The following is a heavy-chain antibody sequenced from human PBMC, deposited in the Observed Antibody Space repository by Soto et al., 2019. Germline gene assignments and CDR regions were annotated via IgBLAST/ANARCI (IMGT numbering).Heavy chain of an antibody. V-gene: IGHV4-59*01. J-gene: IGHJ6*02. CDR1: GGSISSYY. D-gene: IGHD3-16*01. Sequence: SETLSLTCTVSGGSISSYYWSWIRQPPGKGLEWIGYIYHSGSTNYNPSLKSRVTISVDTSKNQFSLKLSSVTAADTAVYYCARGGRTGYYYGMDVWGQGTTVTVSS. CDR2: IYHSGST. CDR3: ARGGRTGYYYGMDV.